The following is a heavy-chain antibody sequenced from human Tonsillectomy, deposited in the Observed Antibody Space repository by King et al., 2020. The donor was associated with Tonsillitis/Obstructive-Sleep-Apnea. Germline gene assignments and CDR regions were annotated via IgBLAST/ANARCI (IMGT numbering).Heavy chain of an antibody. J-gene: IGHJ5*02. D-gene: IGHD1-26*01. CDR1: GYTFTTYG. CDR2: ISAYNGNT. V-gene: IGHV1-18*01. CDR3: ATSESYRLHTRNNWFDP. Sequence: QLVQSGAEVKKPGASVKVSCKASGYTFTTYGICWVRQAPGQGLEWMGWISAYNGNTKYAQKYQGRVTMTTDTSTSTAYMELRSLRSDDTAVYYCATSESYRLHTRNNWFDPWGPGTLVTVSS.